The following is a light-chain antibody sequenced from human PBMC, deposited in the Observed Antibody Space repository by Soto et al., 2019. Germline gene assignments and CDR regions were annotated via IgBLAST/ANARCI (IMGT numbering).Light chain of an antibody. CDR2: DAS. J-gene: IGKJ1*01. CDR1: QSISSN. CDR3: QQYKNWPPWT. Sequence: EIVMTQPPATLSVSPGEGATLSCRASQSISSNLAWYQQKPGQAPRLLIFDASTRATSIPARFSGSGSGTEFALTISSLQSEDSAVYYCQQYKNWPPWTFGQGTKVEI. V-gene: IGKV3D-15*01.